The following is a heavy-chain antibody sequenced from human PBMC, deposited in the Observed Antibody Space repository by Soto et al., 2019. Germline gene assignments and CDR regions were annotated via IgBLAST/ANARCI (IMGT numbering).Heavy chain of an antibody. D-gene: IGHD1-26*01. J-gene: IGHJ6*02. CDR3: AREGSGRYYDYYYGMDV. V-gene: IGHV1-18*04. CDR1: GYTFTSNG. CDR2: ISGYNGNT. Sequence: QVQLVQSGAEVKKPGASVKVSCKASGYTFTSNGISWVRQAPGQGLEWMGWISGYNGNTNYAQKLQGRVTMTTDKYTSTAYMELRSLRSDDTAVYYCAREGSGRYYDYYYGMDVWGQGTTVTVPS.